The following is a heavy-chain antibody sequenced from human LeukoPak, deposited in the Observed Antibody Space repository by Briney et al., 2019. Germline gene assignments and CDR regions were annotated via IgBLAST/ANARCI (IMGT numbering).Heavy chain of an antibody. Sequence: GASVKVSCKASGGTFSSYPISWVRQAPGQGLEWMGRIIPIFGTANYAQKFQGRVTITADKSTSTAYMELSSLRSEDTAVYYCARGWRYDYVWGSPTGYNWFDPWGQGTLVTVSS. D-gene: IGHD3-16*01. V-gene: IGHV1-69*06. CDR2: IIPIFGTA. CDR3: ARGWRYDYVWGSPTGYNWFDP. CDR1: GGTFSSYP. J-gene: IGHJ5*02.